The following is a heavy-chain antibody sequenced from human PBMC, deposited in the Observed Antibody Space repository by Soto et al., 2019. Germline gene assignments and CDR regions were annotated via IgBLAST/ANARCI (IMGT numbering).Heavy chain of an antibody. CDR2: IWYDGSNK. CDR1: GFTFSSYG. D-gene: IGHD6-6*01. J-gene: IGHJ3*02. Sequence: GGSLRLSCAASGFTFSSYGMHWVRQAPGKGLEWVAVIWYDGSNKYDADSVKDRFTISRDNSKNTLYLQMNSLRAEDTAVYYCARDPRYDIAARRWAFDIWGQGTMVTVSS. V-gene: IGHV3-33*08. CDR3: ARDPRYDIAARRWAFDI.